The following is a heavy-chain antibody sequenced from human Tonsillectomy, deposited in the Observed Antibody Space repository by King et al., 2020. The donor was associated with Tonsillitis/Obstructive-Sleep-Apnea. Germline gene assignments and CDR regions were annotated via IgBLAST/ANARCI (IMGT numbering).Heavy chain of an antibody. CDR2: INWNGGCT. CDR1: GFTFDDYG. Sequence: QLVQSGGGVVRPGGSLRLSCAASGFTFDDYGMSWVRQAPGKGLEWVSGINWNGGCTGYADSVKGRFTISRDKAKNSLYLQMNSLRAEDTALYYCASLEVVVAGNTGDYWGQGTLVTVSS. J-gene: IGHJ4*02. V-gene: IGHV3-20*04. CDR3: ASLEVVVAGNTGDY. D-gene: IGHD2-15*01.